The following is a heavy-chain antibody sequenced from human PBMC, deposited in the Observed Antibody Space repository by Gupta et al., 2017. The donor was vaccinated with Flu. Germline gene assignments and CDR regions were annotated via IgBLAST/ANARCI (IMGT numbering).Heavy chain of an antibody. D-gene: IGHD2-2*01. CDR3: ARSLLIVVVPDDAFDI. Sequence: WTRQPAGKGLEWIGRIYTSGSTNYNPSLKSRVTISVDTSKNQFSLKLSSVTAADTAVYYCARSLLIVVVPDDAFDIWGQGTMVTVSS. V-gene: IGHV4-61*02. J-gene: IGHJ3*02. CDR2: IYTSGST.